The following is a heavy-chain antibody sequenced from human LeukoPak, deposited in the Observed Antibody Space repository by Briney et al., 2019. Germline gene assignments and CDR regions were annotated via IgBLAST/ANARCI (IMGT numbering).Heavy chain of an antibody. CDR3: ARHTLRGAPDY. CDR1: GGSISSSSYY. D-gene: IGHD3-10*01. CDR2: IYYSGNT. Sequence: PSETLSLTCTVSGGSISSSSYYWGWIRQPPGKGLEWIGSIYYSGNTYYNPSLKSRVTTSVDTSKNQFSLKLSSVTAADTAVYYCARHTLRGAPDYWGQGTLVTVSS. J-gene: IGHJ4*02. V-gene: IGHV4-39*01.